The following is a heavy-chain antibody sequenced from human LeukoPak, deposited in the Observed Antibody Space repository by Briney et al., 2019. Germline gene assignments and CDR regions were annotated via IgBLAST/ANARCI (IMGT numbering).Heavy chain of an antibody. J-gene: IGHJ6*03. CDR1: GASGYTFTSYG. V-gene: IGHV1-18*01. Sequence: ASVKVSCKASGASGYTFTSYGISWVRQAPGQGLEWMGGISAYNGNTNYAQEFQGRVTMTTDTSTTTAYMELRSLRSDDTAVYYCARDVSRGTIFEVKESDYYMDVWGKGTTVTVSS. D-gene: IGHD3-3*01. CDR3: ARDVSRGTIFEVKESDYYMDV. CDR2: ISAYNGNT.